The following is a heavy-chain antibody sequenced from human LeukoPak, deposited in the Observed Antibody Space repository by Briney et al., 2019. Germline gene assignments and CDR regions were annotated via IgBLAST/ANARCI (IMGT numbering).Heavy chain of an antibody. D-gene: IGHD6-13*01. J-gene: IGHJ4*02. Sequence: GGSLRLSCAASGFTFSSYGMHWVRQAPGKGLEWVAVISYDGSNKYYADSVKGRFTISRDNSKNTLYLQMNSLRAEDTAVYYCAKRREQQFDYWGQGTLVTVSS. CDR2: ISYDGSNK. V-gene: IGHV3-30*18. CDR3: AKRREQQFDY. CDR1: GFTFSSYG.